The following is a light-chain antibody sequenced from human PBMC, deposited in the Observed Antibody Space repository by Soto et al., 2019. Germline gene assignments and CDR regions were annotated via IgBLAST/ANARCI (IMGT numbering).Light chain of an antibody. CDR1: QSVSSY. V-gene: IGKV3-15*01. CDR3: QQYNNWPRT. CDR2: GAS. J-gene: IGKJ1*01. Sequence: EIVLTQSPATLSFPPGERVTLSCRASQSVSSYLAWYQQKPGQAPRLLIYGASTRATGIPARFSGSGSGTEFTLTISSLQSEDFAVYYCQQYNNWPRTFGQGTKVDIK.